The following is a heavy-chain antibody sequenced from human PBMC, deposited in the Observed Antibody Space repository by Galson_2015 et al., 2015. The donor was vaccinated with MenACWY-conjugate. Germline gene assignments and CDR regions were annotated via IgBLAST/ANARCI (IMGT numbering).Heavy chain of an antibody. CDR2: IYHSGST. CDR1: GGSISSSNW. D-gene: IGHD5-12*01. CDR3: ARLNIGYVNFDY. Sequence: ETLSLTCAVSGGSISSSNWWSWVRQPPGKGLEWIGEIYHSGSTNYNPSLKSRVTISVDKSKNQFSLKLSSVTAADTAVYYCARLNIGYVNFDYWGQGTLVTVSS. J-gene: IGHJ4*02. V-gene: IGHV4-4*02.